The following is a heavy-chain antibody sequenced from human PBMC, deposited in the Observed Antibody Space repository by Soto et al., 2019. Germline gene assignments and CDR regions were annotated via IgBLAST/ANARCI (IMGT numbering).Heavy chain of an antibody. CDR1: GFTFSSSA. CDR3: ARDTISSWKENYYYGMTD. CDR2: ISYDGAYQ. D-gene: IGHD2-2*01. J-gene: IGHJ6*04. Sequence: GGSLRLSCAASGFTFSSSAMHWVRQAPGKGLEWVAVISYDGAYQDYADSVKGRFTISKDISKNTLYLQMDSLRPADTAVYYCARDTISSWKENYYYGMTDWGLWTTVTVSS. V-gene: IGHV3-30-3*01.